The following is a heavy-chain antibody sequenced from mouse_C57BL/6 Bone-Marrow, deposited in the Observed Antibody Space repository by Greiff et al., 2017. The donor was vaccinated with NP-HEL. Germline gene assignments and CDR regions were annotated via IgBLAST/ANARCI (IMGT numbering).Heavy chain of an antibody. V-gene: IGHV1-82*01. CDR2: IYPGDGDT. CDR3: ARSAYDYDGPHAMDY. J-gene: IGHJ4*01. CDR1: GYAFSSSW. D-gene: IGHD2-4*01. Sequence: QVQLQQSGPELVKPGASVKISCKASGYAFSSSWMNWVKQRPGKGLEWIGRIYPGDGDTNYNGKFKGKATLTADKSSSTAYMQLSSLTSEDSAVYFGARSAYDYDGPHAMDYWGQGTSVTVSS.